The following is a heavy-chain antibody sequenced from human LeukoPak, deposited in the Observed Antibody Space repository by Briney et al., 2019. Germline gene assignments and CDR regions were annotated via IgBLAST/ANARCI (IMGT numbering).Heavy chain of an antibody. Sequence: ASVKVSCKASGYTFTSYDINWVRQATGQGLEWMGWMNPNSGNTGYAQKFQGRFTITRNTSISTAYMELSSLRSEDTAVYYCARVSGNSGYGLFDYWGQGTLVTVSS. V-gene: IGHV1-8*03. CDR1: GYTFTSYD. CDR2: MNPNSGNT. J-gene: IGHJ4*02. D-gene: IGHD5-12*01. CDR3: ARVSGNSGYGLFDY.